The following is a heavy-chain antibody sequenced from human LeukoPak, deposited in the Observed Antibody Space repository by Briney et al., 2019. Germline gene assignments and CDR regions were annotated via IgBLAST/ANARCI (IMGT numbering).Heavy chain of an antibody. Sequence: PGGSLRLSCAASGLTLSRYIMHWVRQAPGKGLEWVAVILLTGTNEYYANSVKGRFTISRDNSKNTLYLQMNSLRSEDTAVYYCARDTAPGFYGDHSYFDYWGEGTLVTVSS. V-gene: IGHV3-30-3*01. CDR3: ARDTAPGFYGDHSYFDY. J-gene: IGHJ4*02. CDR1: GLTLSRYI. D-gene: IGHD4-17*01. CDR2: ILLTGTNE.